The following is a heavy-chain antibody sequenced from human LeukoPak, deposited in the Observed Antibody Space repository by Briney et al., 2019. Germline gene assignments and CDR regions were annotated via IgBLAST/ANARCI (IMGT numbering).Heavy chain of an antibody. Sequence: GGSLRLSCAASGFSFSSYWMHWVRQAPGKGLSWVSRISSDGSTTTYADSVKGRFTISRDNAKNTLDLQMNSLRVEDTAVYYCAKDLTGLFDYWGQGTLVTVSS. D-gene: IGHD7-27*01. CDR3: AKDLTGLFDY. CDR1: GFSFSSYW. CDR2: ISSDGSTT. J-gene: IGHJ4*02. V-gene: IGHV3-74*01.